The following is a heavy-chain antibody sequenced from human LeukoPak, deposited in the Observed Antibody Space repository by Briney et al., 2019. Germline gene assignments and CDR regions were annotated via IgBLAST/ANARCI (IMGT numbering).Heavy chain of an antibody. D-gene: IGHD3-22*01. Sequence: PGGSLRLSCAASGFTVSSNYMSWVRQAPGKGLEWVSVIYSGGSTYYADSVKGRFTISRDNSKNTLYLQMNSLRAEDTAVYYCAKVFSSGYYWAPFDYWGQGTLVTVSS. CDR2: IYSGGST. CDR1: GFTVSSNY. V-gene: IGHV3-53*01. J-gene: IGHJ4*02. CDR3: AKVFSSGYYWAPFDY.